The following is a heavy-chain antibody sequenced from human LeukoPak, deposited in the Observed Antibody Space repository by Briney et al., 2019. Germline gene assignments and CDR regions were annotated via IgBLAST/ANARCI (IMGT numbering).Heavy chain of an antibody. CDR2: ISGDGGST. V-gene: IGHV3-43*02. Sequence: GGSHSPSCAASGSTFDDYGMHWARQAPGKGLEWVSLISGDGGSTYYGDSVKGRFTISRDNSKNSLYLQMNSLGTEDTALYYCAKDSSGYYYVFQHWGQGTLVTVSS. CDR3: AKDSSGYYYVFQH. CDR1: GSTFDDYG. D-gene: IGHD3-22*01. J-gene: IGHJ1*01.